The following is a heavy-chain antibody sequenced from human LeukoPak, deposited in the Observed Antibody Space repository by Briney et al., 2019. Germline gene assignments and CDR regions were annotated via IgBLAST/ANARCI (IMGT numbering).Heavy chain of an antibody. CDR2: IRYDGSKT. V-gene: IGHV3-33*01. D-gene: IGHD2-15*01. Sequence: GGSLRLSCAASGFNFRSHAMHWVRQAPGKGLEWVALIRYDGSKTYYEDSMKGRVTISRDNARNTLYLQINNLRAEDTAVYYCAREPINLVVGVSYGLDIWGLGTAVTVSS. J-gene: IGHJ6*02. CDR3: AREPINLVVGVSYGLDI. CDR1: GFNFRSHA.